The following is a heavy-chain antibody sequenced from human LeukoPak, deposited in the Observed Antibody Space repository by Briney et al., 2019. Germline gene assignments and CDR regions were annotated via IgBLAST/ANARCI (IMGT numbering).Heavy chain of an antibody. CDR3: AKDSGLVRIYYYYGMDV. J-gene: IGHJ6*02. D-gene: IGHD3/OR15-3a*01. V-gene: IGHV3-30*18. CDR1: GFTFSSYG. Sequence: GGSLRLSCAASGFTFSSYGMHWVRQAPGKGLEWVAVISYDGSNKYYADSVKGRFTISRDNSKNTLFLQMNSLRAEDTAVYYCAKDSGLVRIYYYYGMDVWGQGTTVTVPS. CDR2: ISYDGSNK.